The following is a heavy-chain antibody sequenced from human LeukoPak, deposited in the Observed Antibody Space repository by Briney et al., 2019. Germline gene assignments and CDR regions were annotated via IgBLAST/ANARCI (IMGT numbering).Heavy chain of an antibody. CDR1: GFIFSSYS. V-gene: IGHV3-21*04. CDR2: ISTSSSYI. D-gene: IGHD3-10*01. CDR3: ARGTMLRGYFDL. J-gene: IGHJ2*01. Sequence: PGGSLRLSCAAPGFIFSSYSMNWVRQAPGKGLEWVSSISTSSSYIHYADSMKGRFTISRDNAKNSLYLQMNSLRAEDTAVYYCARGTMLRGYFDLWGRGTLVTVSS.